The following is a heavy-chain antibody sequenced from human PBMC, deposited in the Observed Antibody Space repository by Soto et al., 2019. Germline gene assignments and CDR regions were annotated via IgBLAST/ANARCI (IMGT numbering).Heavy chain of an antibody. D-gene: IGHD3-22*01. V-gene: IGHV3-23*01. CDR2: ISGSGGST. CDR3: AKDSAGGDSSGPISGIDY. Sequence: EVQLLESGGGLVQPGGSLRLSCAASGFTFSSYAMSWVRQAPGKGLEWVSAISGSGGSTYYADSVKGRFTISRDNSKNTLYLQMNSLRAEDTAVYYCAKDSAGGDSSGPISGIDYWGQGTLVTVSS. CDR1: GFTFSSYA. J-gene: IGHJ4*02.